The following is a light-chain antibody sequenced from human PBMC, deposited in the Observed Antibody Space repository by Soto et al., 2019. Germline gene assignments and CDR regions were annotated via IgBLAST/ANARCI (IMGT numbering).Light chain of an antibody. CDR3: HQYNNWPLLT. CDR1: QSVSSN. J-gene: IGKJ4*01. CDR2: GAS. V-gene: IGKV3-15*01. Sequence: EIVMTQSPATLSVSPGERATLSCRASQSVSSNLAWYQQKPGQAPRLLIYGASTRATGIPARFSGSGSGTEFTISNSSLQSEDFAVYYCHQYNNWPLLTFGGGTKVEIK.